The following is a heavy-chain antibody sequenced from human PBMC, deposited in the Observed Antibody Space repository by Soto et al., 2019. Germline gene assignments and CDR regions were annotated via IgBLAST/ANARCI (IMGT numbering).Heavy chain of an antibody. V-gene: IGHV4-59*01. D-gene: IGHD5-18*01. CDR2: IYYSGST. CDR3: ASTDTAMVQRHWYFDL. CDR1: GGSISSYY. J-gene: IGHJ2*01. Sequence: QVQLQESGPGLVKPSETLSLTCTVSGGSISSYYWSWIRQPPGKGLEWIGYIYYSGSTNYNPSLKSRGTISVDTSKNQFSLKLSSVTAADTAVYYCASTDTAMVQRHWYFDLWGRGTLVTVSS.